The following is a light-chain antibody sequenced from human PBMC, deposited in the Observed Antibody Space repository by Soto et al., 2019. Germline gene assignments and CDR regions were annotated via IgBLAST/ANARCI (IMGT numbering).Light chain of an antibody. CDR3: QQYGSPLIT. Sequence: EVVCTQSPCTLSLSPGERATLSCRASQTVRNNYLAWYQQKPGQAPRLLIYDASSRATGIPDRFSGSGSGTDFTLTISRLEPEDFAVYYCQQYGSPLITFGQGTRLEIK. CDR1: QTVRNNY. V-gene: IGKV3-20*01. CDR2: DAS. J-gene: IGKJ5*01.